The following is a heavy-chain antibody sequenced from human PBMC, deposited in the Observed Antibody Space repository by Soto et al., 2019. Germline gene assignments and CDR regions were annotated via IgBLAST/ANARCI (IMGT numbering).Heavy chain of an antibody. J-gene: IGHJ4*02. D-gene: IGHD5-12*01. CDR3: ARDHNGDIVATMGSFDY. V-gene: IGHV1-18*01. CDR2: ISAYNGNT. CDR1: GYTFTSYG. Sequence: ASVKVSCKASGYTFTSYGISWVRQAPGQGLEWMGWISAYNGNTNYAQKLQGRVTMTTDTSTSTAYMELRSLRSDDTAVYYCARDHNGDIVATMGSFDYWGQGTLVTVSS.